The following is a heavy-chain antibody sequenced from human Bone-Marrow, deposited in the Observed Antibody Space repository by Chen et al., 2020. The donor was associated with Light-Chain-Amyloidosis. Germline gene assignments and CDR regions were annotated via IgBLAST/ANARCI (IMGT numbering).Heavy chain of an antibody. J-gene: IGHJ4*02. CDR2: IDPDDAGA. Sequence: EVQLEQSGPEVKKPGESLKISCKGSGYTFPNYWIGWVRQMPGKGLEWMGVIDPDDAGARYSPSVEGQVTISADRSITTAYLQWRSVEASDTAMYYCARRRDGYNFDCWGQGTLVAVSS. CDR1: GYTFPNYW. D-gene: IGHD5-12*01. CDR3: ARRRDGYNFDC. V-gene: IGHV5-51*01.